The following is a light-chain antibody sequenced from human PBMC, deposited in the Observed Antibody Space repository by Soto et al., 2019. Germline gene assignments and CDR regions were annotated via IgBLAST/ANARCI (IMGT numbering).Light chain of an antibody. CDR2: KAS. CDR1: QSISSW. V-gene: IGKV1-5*03. Sequence: DIQMTQSPSTLSASVGDRVTITCRASQSISSWLAWYQQKPGKAPKLLIYKASSLESGVPSRLSGSGSGTEFTLTISSLQPDDFATYYCQQYNSYAFTFGPGTKVDIK. J-gene: IGKJ3*01. CDR3: QQYNSYAFT.